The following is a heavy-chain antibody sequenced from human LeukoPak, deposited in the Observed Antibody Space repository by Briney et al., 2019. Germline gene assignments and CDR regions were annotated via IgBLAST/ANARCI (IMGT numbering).Heavy chain of an antibody. CDR3: ARHERGASDWFDP. CDR2: IYYSGNT. J-gene: IGHJ5*02. CDR1: GGSISSSNYY. Sequence: KPSETLSLTCTVSGGSISSSNYYWGWIRQPPGKGLEWIGSIYYSGNTYYNPYLKSRVTISVDTSKNQFSLKLNSVTAADTAVYYCARHERGASDWFDPWGQGTLVTVSS. V-gene: IGHV4-39*01. D-gene: IGHD3-10*01.